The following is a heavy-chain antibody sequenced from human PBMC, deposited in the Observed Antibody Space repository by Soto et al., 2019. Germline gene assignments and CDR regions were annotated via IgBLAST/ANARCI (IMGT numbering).Heavy chain of an antibody. CDR1: GGSFSGYY. D-gene: IGHD2-2*02. CDR3: ARGSGCSSTSCYTSVYYMDV. V-gene: IGHV4-34*01. J-gene: IGHJ6*03. CDR2: INHSGST. Sequence: QVQLQQWGAGLLKPSETLSLTCAVSGGSFSGYYWSWIRQPPGKGLEWIGEINHSGSTNYNPSLKRRVTISVDASKIQFPLKLRSVTAADTAVYYCARGSGCSSTSCYTSVYYMDVWGKGTTVTVSS.